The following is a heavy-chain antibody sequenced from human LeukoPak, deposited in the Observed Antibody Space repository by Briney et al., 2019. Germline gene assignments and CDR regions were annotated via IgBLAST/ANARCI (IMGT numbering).Heavy chain of an antibody. Sequence: GGSLRLSCAASGFTFSSYSMNWVRQAPGKGLEWVSSISSSSSYIYYADSVKGRFTISRDNAKNSLYLQMNSLRAEDTAVYYCARESRYFDWLLEGPWGQGTLVTVSS. V-gene: IGHV3-21*04. CDR1: GFTFSSYS. J-gene: IGHJ5*02. CDR3: ARESRYFDWLLEGP. CDR2: ISSSSSYI. D-gene: IGHD3-9*01.